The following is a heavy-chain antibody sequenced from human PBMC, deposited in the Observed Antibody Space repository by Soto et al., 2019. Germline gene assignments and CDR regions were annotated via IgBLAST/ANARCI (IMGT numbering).Heavy chain of an antibody. CDR2: INPNSGGT. CDR3: ARDRYNFAY. CDR1: GYTFTRHP. J-gene: IGHJ4*02. Sequence: ASVTVSCEPSGYTFTRHPMHWVRQATGQGLEWMGWINPNSGGTNYAQKFEVRVTMTRDRSISTAYMELSRLRSDDTAVYYCARDRYNFAYWDQGTLVTVSS. V-gene: IGHV1-2*02. D-gene: IGHD1-20*01.